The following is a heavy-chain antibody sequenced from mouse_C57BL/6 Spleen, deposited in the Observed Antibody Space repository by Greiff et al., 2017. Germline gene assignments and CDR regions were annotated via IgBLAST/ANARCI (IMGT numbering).Heavy chain of an antibody. CDR2: IDPEDGET. J-gene: IGHJ3*01. Sequence: EVQLQQSGAELVKPGASVKLSCTASGFNIKDYYMHWVKQRTEQGLEWIGRIDPEDGETKYAQKFQGKATITADTSSNTAYLQLSSLTSEDTAVYYCARGNGNYRFAYWGQGTLVTVSA. CDR1: GFNIKDYY. V-gene: IGHV14-2*01. CDR3: ARGNGNYRFAY. D-gene: IGHD2-1*01.